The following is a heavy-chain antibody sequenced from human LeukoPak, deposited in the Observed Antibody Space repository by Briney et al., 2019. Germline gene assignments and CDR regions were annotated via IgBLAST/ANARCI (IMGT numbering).Heavy chain of an antibody. CDR3: AKVNGGYDTYFDY. CDR1: GFTFSSYA. J-gene: IGHJ4*02. CDR2: ISGSGGST. Sequence: GGSLRLSCAASGFTFSSYAMSWVRQAPGKGLEWVSAISGSGGSTYYANSVKGRFTISRDNSKNTLYLQMNSLRAEDTAVYYCAKVNGGYDTYFDYWGQGTLVTVSS. V-gene: IGHV3-23*01. D-gene: IGHD5-12*01.